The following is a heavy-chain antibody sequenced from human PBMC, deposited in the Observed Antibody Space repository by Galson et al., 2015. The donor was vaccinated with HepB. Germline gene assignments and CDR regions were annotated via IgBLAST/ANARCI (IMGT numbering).Heavy chain of an antibody. CDR1: GFTFSSYA. J-gene: IGHJ6*02. CDR2: ISYDGSNK. D-gene: IGHD2-2*01. V-gene: IGHV3-30-3*01. CDR3: ARDLGPGGAVVVPAAINYYYYGMDV. Sequence: SLRLSCAASGFTFSSYAMHWVRQAPGKGLEWVAVISYDGSNKYYADSVKGRFTISRDNSKNTLYLQMNSLRAEDTAVYYCARDLGPGGAVVVPAAINYYYYGMDVWGQGTTVTVSS.